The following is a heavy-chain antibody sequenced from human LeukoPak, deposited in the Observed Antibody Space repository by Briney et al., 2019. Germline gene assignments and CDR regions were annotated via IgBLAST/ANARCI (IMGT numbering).Heavy chain of an antibody. CDR3: ARGLGAVAGRIYDGFGM. CDR2: IYFSGST. D-gene: IGHD6-19*01. J-gene: IGHJ3*02. CDR1: GGSISSHY. Sequence: SETLSLTCTVSGGSISSHYWSWIRQPPGKGLGWIGYIYFSGSTNYNPSLKSRVAMSMDTPNNQFSLKLSSVTAADTGVYYCARGLGAVAGRIYDGFGMWGQGTMVTVSS. V-gene: IGHV4-59*11.